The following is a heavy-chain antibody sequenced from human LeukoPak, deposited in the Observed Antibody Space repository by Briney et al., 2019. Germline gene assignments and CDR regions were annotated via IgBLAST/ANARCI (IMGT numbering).Heavy chain of an antibody. CDR1: GYTFTGYY. D-gene: IGHD3-22*01. CDR3: ARSRGLHYYDSSGYYGY. CDR2: INPNSGGT. J-gene: IGHJ4*02. Sequence: ASVKVSCKASGYTFTGYYMHWVRQAPGQGLEWMGRINPNSGGTNYAQKFQGRVTMTRDTSISTAYMELSRLRSDDTAVYYCARSRGLHYYDSSGYYGYWGQGTLVTVSS. V-gene: IGHV1-2*06.